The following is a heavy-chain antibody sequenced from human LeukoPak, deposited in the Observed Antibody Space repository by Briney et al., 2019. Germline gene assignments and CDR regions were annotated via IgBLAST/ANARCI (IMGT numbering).Heavy chain of an antibody. CDR3: GRDFGLIGTKRSFDI. V-gene: IGHV3-11*01. D-gene: IGHD1-7*01. J-gene: IGHJ3*02. CDR1: GFTFSDYY. Sequence: GGSLRLSCAASGFTFSDYYMGWIRQAPGKGLEWLPYISGSGTIIFYADSVKGRFTISRDNAQNSLDLHMTSLRAEDTAVYYCGRDFGLIGTKRSFDIWGQGTMVTVSS. CDR2: ISGSGTII.